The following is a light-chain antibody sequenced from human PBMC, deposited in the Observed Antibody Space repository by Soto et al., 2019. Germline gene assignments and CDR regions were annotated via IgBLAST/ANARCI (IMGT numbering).Light chain of an antibody. CDR1: SSDVGSYNL. CDR3: CSYAGSSTYV. Sequence: QSALTQPASVSGSPGQSITISCTGTSSDVGSYNLVSWYQHHPGKAPILMIYEGSKRPSGVSNRFSASKSGNTASLTISGLQAEDEADYYCCSYAGSSTYVCGTGTKLTVL. V-gene: IGLV2-23*01. CDR2: EGS. J-gene: IGLJ1*01.